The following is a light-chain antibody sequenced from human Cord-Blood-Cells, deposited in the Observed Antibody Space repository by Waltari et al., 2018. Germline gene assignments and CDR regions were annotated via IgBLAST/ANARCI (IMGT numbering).Light chain of an antibody. V-gene: IGLV2-14*01. CDR3: SSYTSSSTWV. CDR2: DVS. Sequence: QSALTQPASVSGSPGQSITISCTGTRSDVGGYNYVSWYQQHPGKAPKLRIYDVSNRPSGVSNRFSGSKSGNTASLTISGLQAEDGADYYCSSYTSSSTWVFGGGTKLTVL. J-gene: IGLJ3*02. CDR1: RSDVGGYNY.